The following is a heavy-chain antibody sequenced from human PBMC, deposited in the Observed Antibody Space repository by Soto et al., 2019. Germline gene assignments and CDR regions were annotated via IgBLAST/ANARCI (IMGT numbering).Heavy chain of an antibody. Sequence: GASVKVSCKASGGTFSSYAISWVRQAPGQGLEWMGGIIPIFGTANYAQKFQGRVTITADESTSTAYMELSSLRTEDTAVYYCARDRPHGEVLRSFGWSNGAYYYYCYGMDVWGQGTTVTVSS. CDR3: ARDRPHGEVLRSFGWSNGAYYYYCYGMDV. D-gene: IGHD3-9*01. J-gene: IGHJ6*02. CDR1: GGTFSSYA. V-gene: IGHV1-69*13. CDR2: IIPIFGTA.